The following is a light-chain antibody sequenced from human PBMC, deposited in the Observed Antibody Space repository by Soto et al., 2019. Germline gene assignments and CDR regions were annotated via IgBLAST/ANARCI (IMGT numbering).Light chain of an antibody. V-gene: IGKV4-1*01. CDR2: WAS. CDR1: QSVLYSSNNKNY. J-gene: IGKJ4*01. Sequence: DIVMTQSPDSLAVSLGERATINCKSSQSVLYSSNNKNYLAWYQQKPGHPPKLLIQWASAREPGVPDRFSASGSGTDFTLTSSSLQAEDVAVYYCQQYYSAPLAFGGGTKVEIK. CDR3: QQYYSAPLA.